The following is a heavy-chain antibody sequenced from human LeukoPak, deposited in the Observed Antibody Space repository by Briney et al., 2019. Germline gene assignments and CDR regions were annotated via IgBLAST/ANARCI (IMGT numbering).Heavy chain of an antibody. V-gene: IGHV4-34*01. CDR2: INHSGST. CDR3: GRRGSGYGR. Sequence: SETLSLTCAVYGGSFSGYYWSWIRQPPGKGLEWIGEINHSGSTNYNPSLKSRVTISVDTSKNQFSLKLSSVAAADTAVYYGGRRGSGYGRWGQGTLVTVSS. J-gene: IGHJ4*02. D-gene: IGHD3-22*01. CDR1: GGSFSGYY.